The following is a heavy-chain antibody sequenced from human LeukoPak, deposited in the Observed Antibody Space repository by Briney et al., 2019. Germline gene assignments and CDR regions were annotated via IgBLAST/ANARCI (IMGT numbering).Heavy chain of an antibody. CDR2: IYYSGTT. CDR1: GGSISRSNYY. Sequence: SETLSLTCSVSGGSISRSNYYWDWIRQPPGKGLEWIGSIYYSGTTNYNPSLKSRVTISVDTSKNQFSLKLSTVTAADTAVYYCASNNHRDGYSYGDYYFDYWGQGTLVTVSS. D-gene: IGHD5-18*01. CDR3: ASNNHRDGYSYGDYYFDY. J-gene: IGHJ4*02. V-gene: IGHV4-39*07.